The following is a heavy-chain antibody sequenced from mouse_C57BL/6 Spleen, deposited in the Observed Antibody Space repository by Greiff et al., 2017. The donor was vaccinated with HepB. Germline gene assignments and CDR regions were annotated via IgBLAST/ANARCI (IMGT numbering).Heavy chain of an antibody. D-gene: IGHD1-1*01. J-gene: IGHJ2*01. CDR2: INPNNGGT. CDR3: ARGGYGSDY. CDR1: GYTFTDYN. V-gene: IGHV1-22*01. Sequence: EVQLQQSGPELVKPGASVKMSCKASGYTFTDYNMHWVKQSHGKSLEWIGYINPNNGGTSYNQKFKGKATLTGTKSSSTAYMELRSLTSEDSAVYYCARGGYGSDYWGQGTTLTVSS.